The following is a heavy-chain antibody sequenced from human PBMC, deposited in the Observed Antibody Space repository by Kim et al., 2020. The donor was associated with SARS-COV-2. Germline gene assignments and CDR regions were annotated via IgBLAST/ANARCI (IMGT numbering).Heavy chain of an antibody. D-gene: IGHD6-13*01. Sequence: YADAVKGRFTISRDNAKNSLYLQMNLLRAEDTALYYCAKERGGAAGTVDYWGQGTLVTVSS. CDR3: AKERGGAAGTVDY. J-gene: IGHJ4*02. V-gene: IGHV3-9*01.